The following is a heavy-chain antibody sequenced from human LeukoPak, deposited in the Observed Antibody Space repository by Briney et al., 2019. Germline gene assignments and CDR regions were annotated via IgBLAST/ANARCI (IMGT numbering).Heavy chain of an antibody. D-gene: IGHD5-18*01. CDR2: IYSGGST. V-gene: IGHV3-66*01. Sequence: GGSLRLSCAASGFTVSSNYMSWVRQAPGKGLEWVSVIYSGGSTYYADSVKGRFTISRDNSKNTLYLQTNSLRAEDTAVYYCARVPLWLDYGMDVWGQGTTVTVSS. CDR1: GFTVSSNY. CDR3: ARVPLWLDYGMDV. J-gene: IGHJ6*02.